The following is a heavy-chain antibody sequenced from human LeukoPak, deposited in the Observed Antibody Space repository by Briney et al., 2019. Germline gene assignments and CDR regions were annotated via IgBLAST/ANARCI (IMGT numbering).Heavy chain of an antibody. CDR3: AREQKTGDSRYFDY. Sequence: GGSLRLSCAASGFTFSSHWMHWVRQVPGKGLVWVSRISSDGNTTTYADAVKGRFTISRDNAKNTLYLQMNSLRAEDTAVYYCAREQKTGDSRYFDYWGQGALVTVSS. V-gene: IGHV3-74*01. D-gene: IGHD7-27*01. CDR1: GFTFSSHW. J-gene: IGHJ4*02. CDR2: ISSDGNTT.